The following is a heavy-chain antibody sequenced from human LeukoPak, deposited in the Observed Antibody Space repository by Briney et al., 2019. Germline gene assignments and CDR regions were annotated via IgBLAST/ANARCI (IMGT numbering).Heavy chain of an antibody. Sequence: GASVTVSCKGSGYTFSSYAMHWVRQAPGQRLEWMGWINAGNGDTKYSQKFQGRVTITRDTSATTAYMELSSLRSEDTAVYYRVRGTGCTGGSCSYYGMDVWGQGTTVTVSS. CDR3: VRGTGCTGGSCSYYGMDV. V-gene: IGHV1-3*01. CDR1: GYTFSSYA. J-gene: IGHJ6*02. CDR2: INAGNGDT. D-gene: IGHD2-15*01.